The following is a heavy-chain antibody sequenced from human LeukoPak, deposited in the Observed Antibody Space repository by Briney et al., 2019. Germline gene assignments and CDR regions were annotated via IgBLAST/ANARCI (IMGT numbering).Heavy chain of an antibody. CDR3: ARHGKLLWFGELPGWFDP. D-gene: IGHD3-10*01. CDR2: IYHSGST. V-gene: IGHV4-38-2*02. CDR1: GYSISSGYY. Sequence: SETLSLTCTVSGYSISSGYYWGWIRQPPGKGLGWIGSIYHSGSTYYNPSLKSRVTISVDTSKNQFSLKLSSVTAADTAVYYCARHGKLLWFGELPGWFDPWGQGTLVTVSS. J-gene: IGHJ5*02.